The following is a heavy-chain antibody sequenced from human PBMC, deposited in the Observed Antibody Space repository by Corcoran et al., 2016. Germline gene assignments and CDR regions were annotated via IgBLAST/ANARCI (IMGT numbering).Heavy chain of an antibody. J-gene: IGHJ4*02. CDR2: IYYSGST. D-gene: IGHD2-15*01. V-gene: IGHV4-39*07. Sequence: QLQLQESGPGLVKPSETLSLTCTVSGGSISSSSYYWGWIRQPPGKGLEWIGSIYYSGSTYHNPSLTSRVTISLDTSKNQFSLRLSSVTAADTAVYYCARDHCSGGSCHWDLDYWGQGTLVTVSS. CDR1: GGSISSSSYY. CDR3: ARDHCSGGSCHWDLDY.